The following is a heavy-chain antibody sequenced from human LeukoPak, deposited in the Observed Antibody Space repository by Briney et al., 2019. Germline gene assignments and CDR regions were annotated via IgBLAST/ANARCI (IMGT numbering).Heavy chain of an antibody. J-gene: IGHJ4*02. D-gene: IGHD3-10*01. CDR3: AKHYYGSGSQKYYFDY. V-gene: IGHV3-30*02. Sequence: GGSLRLSCAASGFIFGDYGMHWVRQAPGKGLEWVTMVRNDGSDKYYADSVKGRFTISRDNSKNTLYLQMNSLRPEDTAVYYCAKHYYGSGSQKYYFDYWGQGTLVTVSS. CDR2: VRNDGSDK. CDR1: GFIFGDYG.